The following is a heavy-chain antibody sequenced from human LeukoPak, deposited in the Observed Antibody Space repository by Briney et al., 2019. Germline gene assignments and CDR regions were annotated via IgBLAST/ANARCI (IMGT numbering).Heavy chain of an antibody. CDR2: ISAYNGNT. Sequence: ASVKVSCRASGYTFTSYGISWVRQAPGQGLEWMGWISAYNGNTNYAQKLQGSVTMTTDTSTSTAYMELRSLRSDDTAVYYCARDRGQLAEYYYYYYYMDVWGKGTTVTVSS. V-gene: IGHV1-18*01. J-gene: IGHJ6*03. CDR3: ARDRGQLAEYYYYYYYMDV. D-gene: IGHD6-6*01. CDR1: GYTFTSYG.